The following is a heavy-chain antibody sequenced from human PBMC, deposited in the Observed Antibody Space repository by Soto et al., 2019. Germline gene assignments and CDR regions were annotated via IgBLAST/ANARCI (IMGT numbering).Heavy chain of an antibody. D-gene: IGHD4-17*01. J-gene: IGHJ3*02. V-gene: IGHV3-53*01. CDR3: ARVGYAVTTGGAFDI. Sequence: EVQLVESGGGLIQPGGSLRLSCAASGFTVSRNYMSWVRQAPGKGLAWVSVIYSDGSTYYADSVKGRFTISRDSSKNTLYLQMHSLRVEDTAVYYCARVGYAVTTGGAFDIWGQGTMVTVSS. CDR2: IYSDGST. CDR1: GFTVSRNY.